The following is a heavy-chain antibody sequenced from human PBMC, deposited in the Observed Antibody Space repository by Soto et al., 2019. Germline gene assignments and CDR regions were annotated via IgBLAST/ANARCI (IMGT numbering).Heavy chain of an antibody. CDR1: GGSISYNSYY. CDR2: IFYTGTT. CDR3: ARLVVVAPVANA. J-gene: IGHJ5*02. Sequence: SETLSLTCSVSGGSISYNSYYWGWIRQPPGQGLERVGGIFYTGTTYYSPSLKDRVTISVDTSKNSFSLNLTSVTAADTAVYFCARLVVVAPVANAWGQGTLVTVSS. D-gene: IGHD2-2*01. V-gene: IGHV4-39*02.